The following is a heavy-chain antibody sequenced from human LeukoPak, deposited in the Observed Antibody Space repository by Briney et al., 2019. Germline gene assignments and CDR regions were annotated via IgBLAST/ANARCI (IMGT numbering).Heavy chain of an antibody. Sequence: GGSLRLSCEASGFIFSSYGMHWVRQAPGKGLEWVAIISYDGKNNYIADSMKGRFTISRDNSKNSLYLQMNSLRAEDTAVYYCARDDSDTAMVLLNYWGQGTLVTVSS. CDR3: ARDDSDTAMVLLNY. V-gene: IGHV3-30*03. CDR1: GFIFSSYG. CDR2: ISYDGKNN. J-gene: IGHJ4*02. D-gene: IGHD5-18*01.